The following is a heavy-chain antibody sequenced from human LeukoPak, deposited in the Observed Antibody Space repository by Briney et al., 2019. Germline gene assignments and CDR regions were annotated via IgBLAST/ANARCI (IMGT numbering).Heavy chain of an antibody. V-gene: IGHV4-39*01. D-gene: IGHD3-16*02. CDR3: ARGVDGGVLAPGY. CDR1: GVSISSSSHY. J-gene: IGHJ4*02. CDR2: IYNSGSS. Sequence: SETLSLTCTVSGVSISSSSHYWGWIRQPPGKGLEWIGSIYNSGSSYYNPSLESRVTISVDTSKNQFSLRLSSVTAADTAVYYCARGVDGGVLAPGYWGQGTLVTVSS.